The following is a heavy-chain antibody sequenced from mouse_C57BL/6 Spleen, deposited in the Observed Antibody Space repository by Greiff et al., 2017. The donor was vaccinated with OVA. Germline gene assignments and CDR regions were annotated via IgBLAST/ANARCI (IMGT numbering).Heavy chain of an antibody. V-gene: IGHV1-52*01. CDR2: IDPSDSET. Sequence: QVQLKQPGTELVKPGASVKLSCKASGYTFTSYWMHWVKQRPIQGLEWIGNIDPSDSETHYNQKFKDKATLTVDNSSSTAYMQLSSLTSEDSAVYYCARRQYYGYFDVWGTGTTVTVSS. J-gene: IGHJ1*03. CDR3: ARRQYYGYFDV. D-gene: IGHD3-2*01. CDR1: GYTFTSYW.